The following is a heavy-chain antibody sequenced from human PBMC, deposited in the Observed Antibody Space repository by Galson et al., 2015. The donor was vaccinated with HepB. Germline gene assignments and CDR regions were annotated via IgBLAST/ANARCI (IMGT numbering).Heavy chain of an antibody. CDR1: GYTFTGYY. Sequence: SVKVSCKASGYTFTGYYMHWVRQAPGQGLEWMGWINPNSGGTNYAQKFQGSVTMTRDTSISTAYMELSRLRSDDTAVYYCARQTSSWYRPLDYWGQGTLVTVSS. V-gene: IGHV1-2*02. CDR3: ARQTSSWYRPLDY. J-gene: IGHJ4*02. D-gene: IGHD6-13*01. CDR2: INPNSGGT.